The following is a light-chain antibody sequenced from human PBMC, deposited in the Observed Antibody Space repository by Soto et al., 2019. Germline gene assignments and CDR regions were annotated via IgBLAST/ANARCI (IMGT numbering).Light chain of an antibody. CDR1: QSVSSY. CDR2: DAS. Sequence: EIVLTQSPATLSLSPGERATLSFRASQSVSSYLAWYQHKPGQAPRLLIYDASNRATGIPARFSGSGSGTDFTLTISSLEPEDFAVYYCQQRSNWPRVFTFGPGTKVDSK. CDR3: QQRSNWPRVFT. V-gene: IGKV3-11*01. J-gene: IGKJ3*01.